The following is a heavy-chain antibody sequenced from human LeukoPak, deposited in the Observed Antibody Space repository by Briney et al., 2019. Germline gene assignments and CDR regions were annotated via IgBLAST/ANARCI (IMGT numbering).Heavy chain of an antibody. V-gene: IGHV3-23*01. J-gene: IGHJ5*02. CDR2: ISGSGGST. D-gene: IGHD3-10*01. Sequence: PGGSLRLSCETSGFTFSTCAMSWVRQAPGKGLEWVSAISGSGGSTYYADSVKGRFTISRDNSKNTLYLQMNSLRAEDTAVYYCAKDTYYYGSGSYATNNWFDPWGLGTLVTVSS. CDR3: AKDTYYYGSGSYATNNWFDP. CDR1: GFTFSTCA.